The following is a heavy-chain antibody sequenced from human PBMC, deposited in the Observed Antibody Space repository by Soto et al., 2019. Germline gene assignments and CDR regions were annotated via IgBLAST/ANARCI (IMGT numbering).Heavy chain of an antibody. V-gene: IGHV4-39*01. CDR1: GDSIRSTTYY. CDR3: ATHNWNLDP. CDR2: IYYSGRT. Sequence: SETLSLTCSVSGDSIRSTTYYWGWIRQPPGKGLEWIGSIYYSGRTNYNPSLKGRVSISIDMSKNQFSLKLSSVTAADTAVYYCATHNWNLDPWGQGILVTVSS. J-gene: IGHJ1*01. D-gene: IGHD1-7*01.